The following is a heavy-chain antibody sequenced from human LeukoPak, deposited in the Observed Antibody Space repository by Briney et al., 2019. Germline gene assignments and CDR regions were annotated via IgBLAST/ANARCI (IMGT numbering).Heavy chain of an antibody. CDR2: INHSGST. D-gene: IGHD3-9*01. J-gene: IGHJ3*02. CDR1: GGSISRSSYY. CDR3: ARTKPNDDDILTGYYIPGDAFDI. Sequence: SETLSLTCSVSGGSISRSSYYWSWIRQPPGKGLEWIGEINHSGSTNYNPSLKSRVTISVDTSKNQFSLKLSSVTAADTAVYYCARTKPNDDDILTGYYIPGDAFDIWGQGTMVTVSS. V-gene: IGHV4-39*07.